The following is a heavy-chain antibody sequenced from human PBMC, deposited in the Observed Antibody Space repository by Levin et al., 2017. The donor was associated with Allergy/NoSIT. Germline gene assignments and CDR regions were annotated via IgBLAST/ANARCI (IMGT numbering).Heavy chain of an antibody. CDR3: AKGEWQLLPLSFDY. D-gene: IGHD1-26*01. V-gene: IGHV3-30*18. Sequence: GESLKISCAASGFIFSSYGMHWVRQAPGKGLEWVAVISYDGSYKYYADSVKGRFTISRDNSKNTLYLQMNSLRAEDTAVYYCAKGEWQLLPLSFDYWGQGALVTVSS. J-gene: IGHJ4*02. CDR1: GFIFSSYG. CDR2: ISYDGSYK.